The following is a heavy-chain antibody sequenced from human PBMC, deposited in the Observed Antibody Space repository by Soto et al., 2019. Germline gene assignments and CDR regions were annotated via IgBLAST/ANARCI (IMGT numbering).Heavy chain of an antibody. V-gene: IGHV1-2*04. CDR2: INPKSGGT. Sequence: ASVKVSCKASGDSFTDYHIHCVRQAPGQVLEWLGRINPKSGGTSTAQKFQGWVTMTRDRSISTVYMELTRLRSDDTAVYFCARGHSTDCSNGVCSFFYNHEMDVWGQGTTVTVSS. CDR3: ARGHSTDCSNGVCSFFYNHEMDV. CDR1: GDSFTDYH. J-gene: IGHJ6*02. D-gene: IGHD2-8*01.